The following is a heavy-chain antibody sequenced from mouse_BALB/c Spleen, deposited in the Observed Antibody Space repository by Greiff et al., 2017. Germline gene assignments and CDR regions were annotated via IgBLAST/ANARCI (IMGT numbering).Heavy chain of an antibody. V-gene: IGHV1-81*01. CDR2: IYPGSGST. Sequence: QFQLQQSGPELVKPGASVKMSCNASGYTFTDYVISWVKQRTGQGLEWIGEIYPGSGSTYYNEKFKVKATLTADKSSNTAYMQLSSLTSEDSAVYFCARRRGNWDALDDWGQGTTLTVSS. D-gene: IGHD4-1*02. CDR3: ARRRGNWDALDD. J-gene: IGHJ2*01. CDR1: GYTFTDYV.